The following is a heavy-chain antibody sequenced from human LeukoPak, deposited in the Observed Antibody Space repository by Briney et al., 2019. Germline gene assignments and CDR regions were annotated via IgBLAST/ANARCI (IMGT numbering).Heavy chain of an antibody. Sequence: ASVKVSCKTSGYTFTGHYMHWVRQGPGQGLEWMGWINPDSGASNSARKFQGRVTMTSDTSISTAYLELKSLRSDDTAVYYCARARLNSGQYCSGGSCRNFIYYSMDVWGKGTTVTVSS. CDR1: GYTFTGHY. D-gene: IGHD2-15*01. J-gene: IGHJ6*03. V-gene: IGHV1-2*02. CDR2: INPDSGAS. CDR3: ARARLNSGQYCSGGSCRNFIYYSMDV.